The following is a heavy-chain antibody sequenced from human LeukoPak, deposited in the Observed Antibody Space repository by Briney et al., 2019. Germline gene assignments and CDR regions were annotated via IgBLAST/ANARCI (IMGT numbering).Heavy chain of an antibody. CDR2: INPNSGDT. V-gene: IGHV1-2*02. Sequence: ASVKVSCKASGYTFTGYYMHWVRQAPGQGLEWMGGINPNSGDTKYAQKFQGRVTMTRDTSISTAYMELSRLRSDDTAVYYCASIVVVTARYAFDIWGQGTMVTVSS. CDR3: ASIVVVTARYAFDI. J-gene: IGHJ3*02. D-gene: IGHD2-21*02. CDR1: GYTFTGYY.